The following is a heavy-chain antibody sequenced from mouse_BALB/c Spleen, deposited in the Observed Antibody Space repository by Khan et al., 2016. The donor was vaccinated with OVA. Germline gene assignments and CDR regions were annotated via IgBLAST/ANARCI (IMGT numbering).Heavy chain of an antibody. CDR2: INYSGST. CDR3: VRGRYY. J-gene: IGHJ3*01. CDR1: GYSITSDYA. V-gene: IGHV3-2*02. D-gene: IGHD2-14*01. Sequence: EVQLQESGPGLVKPSQSLSLTCTVTGYSITSDYAWNWIRQFPGNRLEWMGYINYSGSTSKKPSLKSRMSISRDTSKNQIFLQLNSVTTEDTATYYCVRGRYYWGQGTLVTVSA.